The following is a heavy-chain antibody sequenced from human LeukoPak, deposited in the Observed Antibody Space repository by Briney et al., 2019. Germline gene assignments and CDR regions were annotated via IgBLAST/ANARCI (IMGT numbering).Heavy chain of an antibody. V-gene: IGHV4-34*01. Sequence: SETLSLTCAVYGGSFSGYYWSWIRQPPGKGLEWIGEINLSGSTNYNPSLKSRVTISVDTSKNQFSLKLSSVTAADTAVYYCARVSRGAAAAGTSYWGQGTLVTVSS. CDR1: GGSFSGYY. CDR2: INLSGST. D-gene: IGHD6-13*01. J-gene: IGHJ4*02. CDR3: ARVSRGAAAAGTSY.